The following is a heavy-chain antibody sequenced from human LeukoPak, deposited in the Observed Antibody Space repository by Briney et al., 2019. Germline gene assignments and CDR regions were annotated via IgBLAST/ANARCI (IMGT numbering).Heavy chain of an antibody. CDR2: INGDVTTT. CDR1: GFTFSSHW. Sequence: GGSLRLSCAASGFTFSSHWMHWVRQAPGKGLVWVSRINGDVTTTDYADSVKGRFTISRDNAKNTLYLQINSLRAEDTAVYYCAREWRLVGATPDYWGQGTLVTVSS. V-gene: IGHV3-74*01. J-gene: IGHJ4*02. CDR3: AREWRLVGATPDY. D-gene: IGHD1-26*01.